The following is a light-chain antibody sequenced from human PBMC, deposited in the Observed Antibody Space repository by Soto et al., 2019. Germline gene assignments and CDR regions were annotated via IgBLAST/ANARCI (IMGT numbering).Light chain of an antibody. J-gene: IGLJ2*01. CDR3: SSYTSTSTLV. CDR2: DVT. V-gene: IGLV2-14*01. Sequence: QSALTQPASVSGSPGQSITISCTGASSDIGSYNYVSWYQQHPGKAPKLLIYDVTKWPSGISNRFSGSKSGNTASLTISGRQAEDEADYYCSSYTSTSTLVFGGGTKLTVL. CDR1: SSDIGSYNY.